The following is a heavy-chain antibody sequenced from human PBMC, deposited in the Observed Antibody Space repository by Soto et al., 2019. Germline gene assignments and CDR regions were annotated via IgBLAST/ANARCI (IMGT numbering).Heavy chain of an antibody. CDR2: ISYDGSKK. J-gene: IGHJ4*02. D-gene: IGHD6-19*01. CDR1: GFTFSSFG. CDR3: AKDRGWSSADLDY. V-gene: IGHV3-30*18. Sequence: QVQLVESGGGVVQPGRSLRLSCAASGFTFSSFGMHWVRQVPGKGLEWVALISYDGSKKYYADSVKGRFTISRDKSKNTLYLQMNSLRVEDTAVYYCAKDRGWSSADLDYWGQGIRVTVSS.